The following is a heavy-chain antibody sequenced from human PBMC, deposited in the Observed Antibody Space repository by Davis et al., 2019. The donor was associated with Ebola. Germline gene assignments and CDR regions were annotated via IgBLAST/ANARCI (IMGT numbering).Heavy chain of an antibody. V-gene: IGHV1-8*02. Sequence: ASVKVSCKASGYTFTSYAMHWVRQAPGQGLEWMGWISAYNGNTNYAQKLQGRVTMTRNTSISTAYMELSSLRSEDTAVYYCARDRVKWRSSGYYQLFDYWGQGTLVTVSS. CDR1: GYTFTSYA. CDR2: ISAYNGNT. D-gene: IGHD3-22*01. J-gene: IGHJ4*02. CDR3: ARDRVKWRSSGYYQLFDY.